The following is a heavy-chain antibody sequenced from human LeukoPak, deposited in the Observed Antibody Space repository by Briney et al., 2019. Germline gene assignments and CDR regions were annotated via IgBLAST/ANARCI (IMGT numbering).Heavy chain of an antibody. CDR3: ARAKLGISGGKYWYFDL. J-gene: IGHJ2*01. CDR1: GGTFSSYA. D-gene: IGHD7-27*01. Sequence: ASVKVSCKASGGTFSSYAISWVRQAPGQGLEWMGGIIPIFGTANYAQKFQGRVTITADESTSTAYMELSSLRSEDTAVYYCARAKLGISGGKYWYFDLWGRGTLVTVSS. CDR2: IIPIFGTA. V-gene: IGHV1-69*13.